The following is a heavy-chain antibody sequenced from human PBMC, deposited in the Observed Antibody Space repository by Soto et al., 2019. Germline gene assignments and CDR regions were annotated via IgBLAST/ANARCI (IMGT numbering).Heavy chain of an antibody. D-gene: IGHD6-13*01. V-gene: IGHV3-23*01. CDR3: AKKGVGIAAAGRDYYYYGMDV. CDR1: GFTFSSYA. CDR2: ISGSGGST. Sequence: PGGSLSLSCAASGFTFSSYAMSWVRQAPGKGLEWVSAISGSGGSTYYADSVKGRFTISRDNSKNTLYLQMNSLRAEDTAVYYCAKKGVGIAAAGRDYYYYGMDVWGQGTTVTVSS. J-gene: IGHJ6*02.